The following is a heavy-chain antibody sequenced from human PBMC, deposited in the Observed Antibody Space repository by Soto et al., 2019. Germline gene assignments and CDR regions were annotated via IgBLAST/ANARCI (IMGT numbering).Heavy chain of an antibody. CDR1: GFTFSSYA. J-gene: IGHJ2*01. CDR3: AKRTVGWYFDL. D-gene: IGHD4-17*01. CDR2: ISGSGGST. V-gene: IGHV3-23*01. Sequence: GGSLRLSCAASGFTFSSYAMNWVRQAPGKGLEWVSVISGSGGSTYYADAAKGRFTISRDNSKNTLYLQMNSLRAEDTAVYYCAKRTVGWYFDLWGRGTLVTVSS.